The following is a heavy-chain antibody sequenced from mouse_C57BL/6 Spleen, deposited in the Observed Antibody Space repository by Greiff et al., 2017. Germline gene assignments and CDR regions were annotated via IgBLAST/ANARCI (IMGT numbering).Heavy chain of an antibody. D-gene: IGHD2-4*01. CDR2: IRRKSSNYAT. Sequence: EVMLVESGGGLVQPKGSLKLSCAASGFTFNTYAMHWVRQAPGQGLEWVARIRRKSSNYATYYADSVKDRFTISRDDSQSMLYLQMNNLKTEDTAMYYCVRFPYDYKWNYAMDYWGQGTSVTVSS. V-gene: IGHV10-3*01. CDR1: GFTFNTYA. CDR3: VRFPYDYKWNYAMDY. J-gene: IGHJ4*01.